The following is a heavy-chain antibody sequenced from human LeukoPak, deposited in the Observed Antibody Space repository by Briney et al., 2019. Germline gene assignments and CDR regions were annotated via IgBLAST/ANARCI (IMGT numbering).Heavy chain of an antibody. CDR2: INPSGGST. CDR1: GYTFTSYH. Sequence: ASVKVSCKASGYTFTSYHIHWVRQAPGQGLEWMGIINPSGGSTSYAQKFQGRVTITRDTSTSTAYMELSSLRSEDTAVYYCARSYGSSKYFQHWGQGTLVTVSS. J-gene: IGHJ1*01. D-gene: IGHD4-17*01. CDR3: ARSYGSSKYFQH. V-gene: IGHV1-46*01.